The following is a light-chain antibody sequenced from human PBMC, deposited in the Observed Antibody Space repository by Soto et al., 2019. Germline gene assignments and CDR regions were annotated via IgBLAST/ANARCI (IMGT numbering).Light chain of an antibody. CDR2: LEGSGRY. Sequence: QSVLHQSASASASLGSSVNLTCTLTSGHSSYIIAGHHQQPGKAPRYLMKLEGSGRYNKRSGVPDCFSGAISGADRYLTIANLQFEDAADDSCGTWGSNTHGVFGGGTTLTVL. CDR1: SGHSSYI. V-gene: IGLV4-60*02. J-gene: IGLJ3*02. CDR3: GTWGSNTHGV.